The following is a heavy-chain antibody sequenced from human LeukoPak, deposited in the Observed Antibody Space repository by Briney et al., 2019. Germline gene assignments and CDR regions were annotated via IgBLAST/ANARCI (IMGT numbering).Heavy chain of an antibody. V-gene: IGHV3-53*01. CDR2: IYSGGST. D-gene: IGHD5-24*01. J-gene: IGHJ4*02. CDR1: GFTVSSNY. CDR3: ARGNERWLPFDY. Sequence: GGSLRLSCAASGFTVSSNYMSWVRQAPGKGLEWVSVIYSGGSTYYADSVEGRFTISRDNSKNTLYLQMNSLRAEDTAVYYCARGNERWLPFDYWGQGTLVTVSS.